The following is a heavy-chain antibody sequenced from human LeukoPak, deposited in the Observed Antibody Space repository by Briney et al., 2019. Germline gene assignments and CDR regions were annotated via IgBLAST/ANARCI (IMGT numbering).Heavy chain of an antibody. Sequence: SQTLSLTCTVSGGSISSGGYYWSWIRQHPGRGLEWIGYIYYSGSTYYNPSLKSRVTISVDTSKNQFSLKLSSVTAADTAVYYCARGQQLVVFDPWGQGTLVTVSS. V-gene: IGHV4-31*03. D-gene: IGHD6-13*01. CDR1: GGSISSGGYY. CDR2: IYYSGST. J-gene: IGHJ5*02. CDR3: ARGQQLVVFDP.